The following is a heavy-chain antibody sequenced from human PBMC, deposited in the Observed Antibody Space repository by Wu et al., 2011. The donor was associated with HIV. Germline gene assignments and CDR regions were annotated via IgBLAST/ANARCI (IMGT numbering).Heavy chain of an antibody. J-gene: IGHJ4*02. V-gene: IGHV1-69*01. CDR1: GGTFSSYA. D-gene: IGHD3-22*01. CDR2: IIPIFGTA. Sequence: QVQLVQSGAEVKKPGSSVKVSCKASGGTFSSYAISWVRQAPGQGLEWMGGIIPIFGTANYAQKFQGRVTITTDESTSTAYMELNSLRSEDTAVYYCASSPYYYDSSGSHHPPDYWARERWSPSPQ. CDR3: ASSPYYYDSSGSHHPPDY.